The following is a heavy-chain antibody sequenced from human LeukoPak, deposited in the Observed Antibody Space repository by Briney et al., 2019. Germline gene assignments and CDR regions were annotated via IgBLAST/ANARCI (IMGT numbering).Heavy chain of an antibody. D-gene: IGHD3-22*01. CDR3: ARSTRDYYYDYFDY. Sequence: SVKVSCKASGGTFSSYAISWVRQAPGQGLEWMGGIIPIFGTANYAQKFQGRVTITTDESTSTAYMELSSLRSEDTAVYYCARSTRDYYYDYFDYWGQGALVTVSS. J-gene: IGHJ4*02. V-gene: IGHV1-69*05. CDR1: GGTFSSYA. CDR2: IIPIFGTA.